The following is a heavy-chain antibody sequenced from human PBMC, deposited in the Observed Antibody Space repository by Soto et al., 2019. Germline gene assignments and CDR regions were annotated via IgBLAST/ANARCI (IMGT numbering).Heavy chain of an antibody. Sequence: SETLSVTCTVSGGSISSGDYYWSWIRQPPGKGLEWIGYIYYSGSTYYNPSLKSRVTISVDTSKNQFSLKLSSVTAADTAVYYCARVVVVVPAVPYYYGMDVWGQGTTVTVSS. CDR2: IYYSGST. CDR3: ARVVVVVPAVPYYYGMDV. D-gene: IGHD2-2*01. J-gene: IGHJ6*02. CDR1: GGSISSGDYY. V-gene: IGHV4-30-4*01.